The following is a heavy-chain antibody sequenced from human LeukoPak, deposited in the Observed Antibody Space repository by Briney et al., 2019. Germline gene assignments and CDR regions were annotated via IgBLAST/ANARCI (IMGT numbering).Heavy chain of an antibody. CDR1: GYTFTSYY. CDR3: ARPITMIVVVMNDAFDI. V-gene: IGHV1-46*04. D-gene: IGHD3-22*01. CDR2: INPSGGST. J-gene: IGHJ3*02. Sequence: ASVKVSCKASGYTFTSYYMHWVRQAPGQGLEWMGIINPSGGSTSYADSVKGRFTISRDNSKNTLYLQMNSLRAEDTAVYYCARPITMIVVVMNDAFDIWGQGTMVTVSS.